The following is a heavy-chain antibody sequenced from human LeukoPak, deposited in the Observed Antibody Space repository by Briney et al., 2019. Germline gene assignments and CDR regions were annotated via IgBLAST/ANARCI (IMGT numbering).Heavy chain of an antibody. CDR1: GXSFTGYW. D-gene: IGHD6-19*01. CDR3: ARHVISSAWKAFDI. J-gene: IGHJ3*02. V-gene: IGHV5-51*01. CDR2: IYPVDSDT. Sequence: GESLKISFKGSGXSFTGYWIGWVRQMPGKGLEWMGIIYPVDSDTRYSPSFQGQVTISADKSFSTAYLQWSSLKASDTAMYYCARHVISSAWKAFDIWGQGTMVTVSS.